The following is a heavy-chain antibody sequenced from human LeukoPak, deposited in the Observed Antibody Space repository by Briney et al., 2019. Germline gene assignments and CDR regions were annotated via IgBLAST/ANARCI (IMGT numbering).Heavy chain of an antibody. CDR3: ARERSYDFWSGYFDY. D-gene: IGHD3-3*01. CDR1: GFIFNNYA. Sequence: GGSLRLSCAGSGFIFNNYAMHWVRQPPGKGLEWVSGISWNSGTIYYADSVKGRFTISRDNAKNSLYLQMNSLRAEDTAVYYCARERSYDFWSGYFDYWGQGTLVTVSS. V-gene: IGHV3-9*01. CDR2: ISWNSGTI. J-gene: IGHJ4*02.